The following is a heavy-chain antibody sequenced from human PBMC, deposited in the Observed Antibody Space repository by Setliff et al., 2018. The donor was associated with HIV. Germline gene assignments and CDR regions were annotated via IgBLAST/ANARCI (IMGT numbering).Heavy chain of an antibody. D-gene: IGHD1-1*01. J-gene: IGHJ4*02. CDR1: GGSFAASH. CDR2: ISHSGDT. CDR3: ATDHVTMAGTRFDF. Sequence: LSLTCAVYGGSFAASHCSWIRQSPGKGLEWIGEISHSGDTKYKPSLKGRVTISIDTSKKQFSLRLKSVTAADTAVYYCATDHVTMAGTRFDFWGQGTLVTVSS. V-gene: IGHV4-34*01.